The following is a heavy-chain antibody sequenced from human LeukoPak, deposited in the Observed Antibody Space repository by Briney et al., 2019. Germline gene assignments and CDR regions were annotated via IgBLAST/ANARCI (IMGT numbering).Heavy chain of an antibody. J-gene: IGHJ3*02. D-gene: IGHD6-6*01. Sequence: GESLKISCKGSGYSCNSYLIGWVRQMPGKVLEWIGIIYPGYSATSYSPSFQGQATISADKSISTAYLQWSSLKASDTAMYYCASPEYSSSSDAFDIWGQGTMVTVSS. V-gene: IGHV5-51*01. CDR3: ASPEYSSSSDAFDI. CDR2: IYPGYSAT. CDR1: GYSCNSYL.